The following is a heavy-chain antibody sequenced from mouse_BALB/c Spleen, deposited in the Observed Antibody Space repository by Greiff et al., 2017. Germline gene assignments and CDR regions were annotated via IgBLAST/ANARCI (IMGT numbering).Heavy chain of an antibody. Sequence: VQLQQSGPSLVQPSQSLSITCTVSGFSLTSYGVHWVRQSPGKGLEWLGVIWRGGSTDYNAAFMSRLSITKDNSKSQVFFKMNSLQADDTAIYYCAKKKQNKYGNYGGFAYWGQGTLVTVSA. V-gene: IGHV2-5-1*01. CDR3: AKKKQNKYGNYGGFAY. CDR1: GFSLTSYG. CDR2: IWRGGST. D-gene: IGHD2-10*02. J-gene: IGHJ3*01.